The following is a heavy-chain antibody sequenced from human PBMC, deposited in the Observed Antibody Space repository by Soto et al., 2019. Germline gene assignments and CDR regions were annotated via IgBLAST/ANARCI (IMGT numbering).Heavy chain of an antibody. Sequence: GASVKVCCKAPRYTYTSYYMHWVRQEPGQGLEWMGIINPSGGSTSYAQKFQGRVTMTRDTSTSTVYMELSSLRSEDTAVYYCARDERYYDFWSGYFTPLRGMDVWGQGTTVTVSS. CDR2: INPSGGST. CDR1: RYTYTSYY. CDR3: ARDERYYDFWSGYFTPLRGMDV. J-gene: IGHJ6*02. V-gene: IGHV1-46*01. D-gene: IGHD3-3*01.